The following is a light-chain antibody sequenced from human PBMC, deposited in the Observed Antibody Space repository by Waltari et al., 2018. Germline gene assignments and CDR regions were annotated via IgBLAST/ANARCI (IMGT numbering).Light chain of an antibody. CDR2: DVT. CDR3: SSYTSSNTEV. Sequence: QPALTQPASVSESPGQSITISCTGTSSDVGGYDYVSWYQQHPGKAPKLMIYDVTKRPSGVSNRFSGSKSGNTASLTISGLQAEDEADYYRSSYTSSNTEVFGGGTRLTVL. V-gene: IGLV2-14*01. CDR1: SSDVGGYDY. J-gene: IGLJ2*01.